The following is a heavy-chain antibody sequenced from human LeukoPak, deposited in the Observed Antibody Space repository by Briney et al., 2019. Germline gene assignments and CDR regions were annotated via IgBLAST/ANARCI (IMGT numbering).Heavy chain of an antibody. CDR1: GGSISSGSYY. D-gene: IGHD3-16*01. J-gene: IGHJ5*02. Sequence: SETLSLTCTVSGGSISSGSYYWSWIRQPAGKGLEWIGRIYTSGSTNYNPSLKGRVTISVDTSKNQFSLKLSSVTAADTAVYYCASDRWLGELWVDPWGQGTLVTVSS. CDR2: IYTSGST. CDR3: ASDRWLGELWVDP. V-gene: IGHV4-61*02.